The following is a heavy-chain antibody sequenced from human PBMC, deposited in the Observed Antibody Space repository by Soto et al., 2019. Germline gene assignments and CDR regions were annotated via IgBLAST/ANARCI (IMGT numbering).Heavy chain of an antibody. D-gene: IGHD4-17*01. V-gene: IGHV3-33*01. Sequence: QVQLAESGGGVVQPGRSLRLSCAATGFTFSNYGMHWVRQAPGKGLEWVAVILKDGSDQKYADSMKGRFTISRDNSENTLYLHMNSLRAEDTAVYDWARDDDYPDNAFDYWGQGTLVTVSS. CDR2: ILKDGSDQ. CDR3: ARDDDYPDNAFDY. CDR1: GFTFSNYG. J-gene: IGHJ4*02.